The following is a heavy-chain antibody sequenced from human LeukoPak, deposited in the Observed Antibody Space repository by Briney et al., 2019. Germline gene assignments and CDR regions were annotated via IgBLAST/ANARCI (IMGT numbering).Heavy chain of an antibody. Sequence: SETLSLTCTVSGGSISSGGYYWSWIRQHPGKGLEWIGYIYYSGSTYYNPSLKSRVTISVDTSKNQFSLKLSSVTAADTAVYYCARGSSGYGPEFDYWGQGTLVTVSS. CDR3: ARGSSGYGPEFDY. CDR1: GGSISSGGYY. V-gene: IGHV4-31*03. D-gene: IGHD6-25*01. J-gene: IGHJ4*02. CDR2: IYYSGST.